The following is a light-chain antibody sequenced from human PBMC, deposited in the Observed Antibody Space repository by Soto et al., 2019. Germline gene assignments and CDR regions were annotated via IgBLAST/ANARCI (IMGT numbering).Light chain of an antibody. V-gene: IGKV3-20*01. J-gene: IGKJ5*01. Sequence: IVLTQSPGNLTLSPGAKATLPCRAIQTVSSNFLAWYQEKPGQGPRLLIYGASTRATGIPDRFSGSGSGTDFTLTISRLEPEDFAVYYCQQYGSSPLYTFGQGTRLEI. CDR1: QTVSSNF. CDR2: GAS. CDR3: QQYGSSPLYT.